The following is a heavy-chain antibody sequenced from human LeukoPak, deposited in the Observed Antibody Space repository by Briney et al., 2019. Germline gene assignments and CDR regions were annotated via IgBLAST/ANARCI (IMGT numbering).Heavy chain of an antibody. CDR2: INAGNGNT. J-gene: IGHJ4*02. CDR3: ARGKYYYDNSGYYFPFDY. CDR1: GYTFTSYA. Sequence: ASVKVSCKASGYTFTSYAMHWVRQAPGQRLEWMGWINAGNGNTKYSQKFQGRVTITRDTSTSTAYMELRSLKSDDTAVYYCARGKYYYDNSGYYFPFDYWGLGTLITVSS. D-gene: IGHD3-22*01. V-gene: IGHV1-3*01.